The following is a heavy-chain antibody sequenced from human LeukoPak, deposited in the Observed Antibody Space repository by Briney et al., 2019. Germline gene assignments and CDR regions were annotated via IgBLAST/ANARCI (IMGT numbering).Heavy chain of an antibody. Sequence: PGGSLRLSCAASGFIVSHNYMTWVRQAPGKGLEWISVIYIDGTTYYADSVKGRFTISRDQANNTLYLQMNSLRAEGTAVYYCAAYDSSGYYEDYWGQGTLVTVSS. D-gene: IGHD3-22*01. CDR2: IYIDGTT. J-gene: IGHJ4*02. V-gene: IGHV3-53*01. CDR1: GFIVSHNY. CDR3: AAYDSSGYYEDY.